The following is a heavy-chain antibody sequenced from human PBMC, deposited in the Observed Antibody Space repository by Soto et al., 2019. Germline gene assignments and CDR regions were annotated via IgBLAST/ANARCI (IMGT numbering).Heavy chain of an antibody. J-gene: IGHJ6*02. CDR3: ASAWVATIGGEYYGMDV. D-gene: IGHD5-12*01. CDR2: IIPIFGTA. Sequence: QVQLVQSGAEVKKPGSSVKVSCKASGGTFSSYAISWVRQAPGQGLEWMGGIIPIFGTANYAKKFQGRVTITADESTSTAYTELSSLRSEDTAVSYCASAWVATIGGEYYGMDVWGQGTTVTVSS. V-gene: IGHV1-69*01. CDR1: GGTFSSYA.